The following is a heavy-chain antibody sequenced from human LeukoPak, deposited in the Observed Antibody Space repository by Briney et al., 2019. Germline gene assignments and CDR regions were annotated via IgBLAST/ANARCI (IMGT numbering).Heavy chain of an antibody. CDR1: GFTFSTYA. D-gene: IGHD3-9*01. Sequence: GGSLRLSCAASGFTFSTYAVSWVRQAPGKGLEWVSAISGSGGSTFYADSVKGRFTISRDNSKNTLYLQMNSLRAEDTAIYYCAKVDFYYDILTGYPDYWGQGTLDTVSS. V-gene: IGHV3-23*01. J-gene: IGHJ4*02. CDR3: AKVDFYYDILTGYPDY. CDR2: ISGSGGST.